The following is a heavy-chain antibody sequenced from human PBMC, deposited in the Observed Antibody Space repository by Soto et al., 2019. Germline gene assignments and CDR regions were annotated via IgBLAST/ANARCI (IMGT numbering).Heavy chain of an antibody. CDR3: ARIGASSSWSAPRAFDI. V-gene: IGHV6-1*01. J-gene: IGHJ3*02. CDR2: TYYRSKGYN. CDR1: GDSVSSNSAA. D-gene: IGHD6-13*01. Sequence: SQTLSLTCAISGDSVSSNSAAWNWIRQSPSRGLEWLGRTYYRSKGYNDYAVSVKSRITINPDTSKNQFSLQLNSVTPEDTAVYYCARIGASSSWSAPRAFDIWGQGTMVTVSS.